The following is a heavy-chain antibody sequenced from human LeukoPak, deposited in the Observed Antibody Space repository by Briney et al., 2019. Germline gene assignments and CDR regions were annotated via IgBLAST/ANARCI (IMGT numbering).Heavy chain of an antibody. D-gene: IGHD2-21*01. CDR1: VGSISSGHDY. Sequence: SESLSLTCTVAVGSISSGHDYWSWIRQPPGKGLESIGYIYYSGSTYYNPSLKSQVTISVDTSKNQFSLKLSSVTAADTAVYYCARVAISDWYFDLWGRGTLVTVSS. V-gene: IGHV4-30-4*01. J-gene: IGHJ2*01. CDR3: ARVAISDWYFDL. CDR2: IYYSGST.